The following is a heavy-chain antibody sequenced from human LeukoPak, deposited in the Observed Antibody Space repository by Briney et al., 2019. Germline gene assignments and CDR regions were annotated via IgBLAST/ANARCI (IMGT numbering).Heavy chain of an antibody. CDR2: ISGSGGST. V-gene: IGHV3-23*01. D-gene: IGHD3-22*01. CDR3: AKDRPNYYDVNGHYYRRDGDY. Sequence: GGSLRLSCVASGLMFSDYYMGWVRQAPGKGLEWVSSISGSGGSTYYAGSVRGRFTVSRDNSKNTLYLPMNSLRAEDTAVYYCAKDRPNYYDVNGHYYRRDGDYWGQGTLVTVSS. CDR1: GLMFSDYY. J-gene: IGHJ4*02.